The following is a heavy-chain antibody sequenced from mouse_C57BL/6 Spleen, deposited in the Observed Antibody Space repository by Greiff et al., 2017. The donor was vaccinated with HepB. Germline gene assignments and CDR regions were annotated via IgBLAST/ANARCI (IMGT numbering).Heavy chain of an antibody. CDR1: GFTFSSYA. D-gene: IGHD1-1*01. J-gene: IGHJ1*03. Sequence: EVMLVESGGGLVKPGGSLKLSCAASGFTFSSYAMSWVRQTPEKRLEWVATISDGGSYTYYPDNVKGRFTISRDNAKNNLYLQMSHLKSEDTAMYYCARDRITTVVEDWYFDVGGTGTTVTVSS. CDR2: ISDGGSYT. V-gene: IGHV5-4*01. CDR3: ARDRITTVVEDWYFDV.